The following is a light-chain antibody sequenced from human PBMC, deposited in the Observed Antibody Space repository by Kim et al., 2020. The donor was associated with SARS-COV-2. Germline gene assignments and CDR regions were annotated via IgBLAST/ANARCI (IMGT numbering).Light chain of an antibody. J-gene: IGKJ2*03. CDR3: QQYYSTPPS. Sequence: RATLNCKSSQTVLYNSNNKSYLAWYQQKPGQAPKLLIYWASIRESGVSDRFSGSGSETDFTLTISSLQAEDVAVYYSQQYYSTPPSFGQGTKLEI. CDR1: QTVLYNSNNKSY. V-gene: IGKV4-1*01. CDR2: WAS.